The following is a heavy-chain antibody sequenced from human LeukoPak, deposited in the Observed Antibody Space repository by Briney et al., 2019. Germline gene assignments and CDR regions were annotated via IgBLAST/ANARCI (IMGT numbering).Heavy chain of an antibody. D-gene: IGHD3-10*01. Sequence: SETLSLTCTVSGGSISSYYWSWIRQPPGKGLEWIGYIYYSGSTNYKPSVKSRVTISVDTSKNQFSLKLSSVAAADTAVYYCARGGYYGSGNDFRFDPWGQGTLVTVSS. V-gene: IGHV4-59*01. CDR2: IYYSGST. CDR1: GGSISSYY. J-gene: IGHJ5*02. CDR3: ARGGYYGSGNDFRFDP.